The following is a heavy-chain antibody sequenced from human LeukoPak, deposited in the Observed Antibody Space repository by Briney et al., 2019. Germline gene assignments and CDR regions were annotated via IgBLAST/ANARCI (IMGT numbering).Heavy chain of an antibody. CDR1: GGSFSDYY. V-gene: IGHV4-34*01. Sequence: ASGTLSLTCAVYGGSFSDYYWTWLRQPPGKGLEWLGQISHSGNTHSNPSLKSRVTISVDTSKKQFSLKLRSATAADTALYYCARGGVAAPGAGAFDIWGQGTMVTVSS. CDR2: ISHSGNT. J-gene: IGHJ3*02. D-gene: IGHD3-10*01. CDR3: ARGGVAAPGAGAFDI.